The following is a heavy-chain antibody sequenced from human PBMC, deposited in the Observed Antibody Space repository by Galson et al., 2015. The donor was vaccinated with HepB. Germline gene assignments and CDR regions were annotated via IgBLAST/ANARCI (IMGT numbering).Heavy chain of an antibody. CDR2: ISSNSDHI. D-gene: IGHD6-19*01. Sequence: LRLSCAASGFIFNNYNMNWVRQPPGKGLEWVSSISSNSDHIYYADSLKGRFTISRDNAKNSLYLQMNSLRAEDTAVYYCARDWGKAVAGTWWFDPWGHGTLVTVSS. V-gene: IGHV3-21*01. CDR3: ARDWGKAVAGTWWFDP. CDR1: GFIFNNYN. J-gene: IGHJ5*02.